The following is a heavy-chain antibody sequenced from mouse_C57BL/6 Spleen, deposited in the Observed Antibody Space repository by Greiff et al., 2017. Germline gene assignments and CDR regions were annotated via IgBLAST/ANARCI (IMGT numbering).Heavy chain of an antibody. J-gene: IGHJ2*01. V-gene: IGHV1-54*01. CDR1: GYAFTNYL. CDR3: ARSAIYYDYDDGY. D-gene: IGHD2-4*01. CDR2: INPGSGGT. Sequence: QVQLKQSGAELVRPGTSVKVSCKASGYAFTNYLIEWVKQRPGQGLEWIGVINPGSGGTNYNEKFKGKATLTADKSSSTAYMQLSSLTSEDSAVYFCARSAIYYDYDDGYWGQGTTLTVSS.